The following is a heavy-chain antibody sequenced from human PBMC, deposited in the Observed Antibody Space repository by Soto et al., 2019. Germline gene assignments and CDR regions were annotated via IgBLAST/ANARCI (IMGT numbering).Heavy chain of an antibody. CDR2: IYYSGSP. D-gene: IGHD2-15*01. CDR1: GGSISSGGYY. V-gene: IGHV4-31*03. J-gene: IGHJ5*02. Sequence: PSETLSLTCTVSGGSISSGGYYWSWIRQHPGKGLEWIGYIYYSGSPYYNPSLRSRVTISVDTSKSQFFLKLSSVTAAGTAIYYCAGLGMVAAHREFDPWGQGTLVTVSS. CDR3: AGLGMVAAHREFDP.